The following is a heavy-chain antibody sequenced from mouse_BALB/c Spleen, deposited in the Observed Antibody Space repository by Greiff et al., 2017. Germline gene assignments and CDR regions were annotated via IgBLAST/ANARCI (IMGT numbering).Heavy chain of an antibody. CDR1: GYTFTDYE. D-gene: IGHD1-1*01. J-gene: IGHJ4*01. V-gene: IGHV1-15*01. CDR2: IDPETGGT. CDR3: TRKKYYGSSEDYYAMDY. Sequence: VQLQQSGAELVRPGASVTLSCKASGYTFTDYEMHWVKQTPVHGLEWIGAIDPETGGTDYNQKFKGKATLTADKSSSTAYMELRSLTSEDSAVYYCTRKKYYGSSEDYYAMDYWGQGTSVTVSS.